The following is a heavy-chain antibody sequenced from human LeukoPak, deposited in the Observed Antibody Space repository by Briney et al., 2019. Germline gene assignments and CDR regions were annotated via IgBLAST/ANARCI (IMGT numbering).Heavy chain of an antibody. CDR2: IFYPGTT. V-gene: IGHV4-59*08. CDR3: ARHNKVSVTPASYSYPMDV. Sequence: SETLSLTCTVSGGSFSVYLRSWIRQPPGEGLGWLAYIFYPGTTNYNPSLKSRVIISADTSKNQLSLRLSSVTAADTAVYHCARHNKVSVTPASYSYPMDVWGRGTTVSVSS. J-gene: IGHJ6*02. D-gene: IGHD4-11*01. CDR1: GGSFSVYL.